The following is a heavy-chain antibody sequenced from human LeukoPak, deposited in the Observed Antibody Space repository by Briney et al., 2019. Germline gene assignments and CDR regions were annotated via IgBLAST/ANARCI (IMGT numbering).Heavy chain of an antibody. J-gene: IGHJ4*02. V-gene: IGHV4-38-2*02. CDR1: GYSISNSASSDYF. Sequence: SETLSLTCTVSGYSISNSASSDYFWGWIRQPPGKGLEWIGNTYRIGSIDYNPSLKSRATISVDTAKNQFSLNLISTTAADTAVYYCARVSATVAVKYWGQGILVTISS. CDR3: ARVSATVAVKY. D-gene: IGHD4-11*01. CDR2: TYRIGSI.